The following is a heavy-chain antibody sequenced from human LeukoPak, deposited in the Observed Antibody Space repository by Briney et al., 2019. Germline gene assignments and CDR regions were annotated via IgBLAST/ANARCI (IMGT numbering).Heavy chain of an antibody. D-gene: IGHD2-2*01. CDR1: GFTFSNHG. V-gene: IGHV3-30*02. J-gene: IGHJ5*02. CDR2: IRFDGTNK. CDR3: AKGGWVVPASRGFGFDP. Sequence: GGSLRLSCAASGFTFSNHGMHWLRQAPGKGLEWVAFIRFDGTNKYYADSVKGRFTISRDNSKNTLYLQMNSLTVEDTAVYSCAKGGWVVPASRGFGFDPWGQGTLVIVSS.